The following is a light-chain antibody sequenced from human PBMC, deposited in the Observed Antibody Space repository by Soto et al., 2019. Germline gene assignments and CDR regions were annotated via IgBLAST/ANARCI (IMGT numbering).Light chain of an antibody. V-gene: IGKV3-11*01. CDR2: DAS. Sequence: EIVLTQSPATLSLSPGERATLSCRASQSVSSYLAWYQQKPGQAPRLLIYDASNRATGIPARFSGSGSGTDFTLTISSLEPEDFAVYYCQQRSNWPLYTFVQGTKLEMK. J-gene: IGKJ2*01. CDR1: QSVSSY. CDR3: QQRSNWPLYT.